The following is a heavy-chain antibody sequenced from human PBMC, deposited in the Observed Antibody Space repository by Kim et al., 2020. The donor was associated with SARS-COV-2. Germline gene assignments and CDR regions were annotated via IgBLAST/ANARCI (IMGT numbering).Heavy chain of an antibody. V-gene: IGHV4-34*01. D-gene: IGHD6-19*01. CDR3: ARRRRGWYSIDFDY. J-gene: IGHJ4*02. CDR2: INHSGST. CDR1: GGSFSGYY. Sequence: SETLSLTCAVYGGSFSGYYWSWIRQPPGKGLEWIGEINHSGSTNYNPSLKSRVTISVDTSKNQFSLKLSSVTAADTAVYYCARRRRGWYSIDFDYWGQGTLVTVSS.